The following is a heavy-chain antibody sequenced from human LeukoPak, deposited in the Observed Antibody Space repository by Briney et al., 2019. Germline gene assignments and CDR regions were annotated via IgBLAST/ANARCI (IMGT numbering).Heavy chain of an antibody. Sequence: GGSLRLSCAASGFTFSSYEMNWVRQAPGKGLEWGSYISSSGSTIYYADSVKGRSTISRDNAKNSLYLQMNSLRAEDTAVYYCAELGITMIGGVWGKGTTVTISS. CDR1: GFTFSSYE. CDR3: AELGITMIGGV. J-gene: IGHJ6*04. D-gene: IGHD3-10*02. V-gene: IGHV3-48*03. CDR2: ISSSGSTI.